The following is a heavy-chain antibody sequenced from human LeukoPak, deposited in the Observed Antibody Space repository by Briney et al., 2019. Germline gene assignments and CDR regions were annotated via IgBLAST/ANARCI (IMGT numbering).Heavy chain of an antibody. D-gene: IGHD6-13*01. CDR1: GFTFDDYA. V-gene: IGHV3-9*01. J-gene: IGHJ4*02. CDR2: ISWNSGSI. CDR3: AKDIRAYSSSWYYFDY. Sequence: PGRSLRLSCAASGFTFDDYAMHWVRQAPGKGLEWVSCISWNSGSIGYADSVKGRFTISRDNAKNSLYLQMNSLRAEDTALYYCAKDIRAYSSSWYYFDYWGQGTLVTVSS.